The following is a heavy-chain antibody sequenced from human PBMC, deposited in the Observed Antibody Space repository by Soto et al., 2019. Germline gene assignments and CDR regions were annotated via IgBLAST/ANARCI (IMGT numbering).Heavy chain of an antibody. J-gene: IGHJ4*02. CDR3: ARRGSGSYYDY. Sequence: EVQLLESGGGLVQPGGSLRLSCAASGFTFSNYAMNWVRQAPVKGLEWVSVISGSGDSTYHADSVKGRFTISRDNSKNTLYLQLNSLRAEDTAVYYCARRGSGSYYDYWGQGPLVTVSS. D-gene: IGHD1-26*01. CDR2: ISGSGDST. CDR1: GFTFSNYA. V-gene: IGHV3-23*01.